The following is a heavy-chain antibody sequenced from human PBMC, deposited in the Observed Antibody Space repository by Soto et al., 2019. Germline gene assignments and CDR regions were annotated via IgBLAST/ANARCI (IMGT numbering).Heavy chain of an antibody. CDR1: GAPLHRGGYY. V-gene: IGHV4-31*03. J-gene: IGHJ5*02. D-gene: IGHD3-22*01. Sequence: PSETLSLTCTVSGAPLHRGGYYWSWIRQHPGKGLEVIGFIHNSGSTYYNPSLKSRLSISLDLPKNQLSLKLTSLTDAATALYYCATATSGAYYLEAWGLGPLVTVSS. CDR2: IHNSGST. CDR3: ATATSGAYYLEA.